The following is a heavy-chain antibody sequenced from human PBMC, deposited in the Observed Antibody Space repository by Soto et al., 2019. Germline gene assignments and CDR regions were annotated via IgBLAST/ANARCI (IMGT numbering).Heavy chain of an antibody. V-gene: IGHV4-4*02. Sequence: SETLSLTCAVASGTISSSNWWSWVRQPPGKGLEWIGEIYHSGSTNYNPSLKSRVTISVDKSKNQFSLKLSSVTAADTAVYYCARVTVTKGIDYYYYYMDVWGKGTTVTVSS. CDR2: IYHSGST. D-gene: IGHD4-17*01. J-gene: IGHJ6*03. CDR1: SGTISSSNW. CDR3: ARVTVTKGIDYYYYYMDV.